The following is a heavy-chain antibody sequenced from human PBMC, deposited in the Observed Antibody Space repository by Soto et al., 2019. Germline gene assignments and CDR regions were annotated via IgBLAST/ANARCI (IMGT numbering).Heavy chain of an antibody. V-gene: IGHV4-39*07. Sequence: AETLSLTCPVSGDSISSSSYYWGWISQPPGKGLEWIGSIYYSGSTYYNPSLKSRVIISVDTSKNQFSLKVSSVTAAATAVYNVAGEKRPPTGVFAFRGKGTLVPVSS. J-gene: IGHJ4*02. CDR3: AGEKRPPTGVFAF. CDR1: GDSISSSSYY. CDR2: IYYSGST. D-gene: IGHD3-10*01.